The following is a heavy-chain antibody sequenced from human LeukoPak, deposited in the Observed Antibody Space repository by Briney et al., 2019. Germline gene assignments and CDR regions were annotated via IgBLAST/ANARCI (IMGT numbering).Heavy chain of an antibody. J-gene: IGHJ4*02. CDR1: GGSISSGSYY. Sequence: SETLSLTCTVSGGSISSGSYYWSWIRQPAGKGLEWIGRIYTSGSTNYNPSLKSRVTISVDTSKNQFSLKLSSVTAADTAVYYCARLPWYYGSGTRRVSYFDYWGQGTLVTVSS. V-gene: IGHV4-61*02. D-gene: IGHD3-10*01. CDR3: ARLPWYYGSGTRRVSYFDY. CDR2: IYTSGST.